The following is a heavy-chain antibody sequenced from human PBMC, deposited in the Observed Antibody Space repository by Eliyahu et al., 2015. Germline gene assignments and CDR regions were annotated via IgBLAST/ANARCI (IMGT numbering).Heavy chain of an antibody. Sequence: EVQLVESGGGLVQPGGSLXXSCTASGFTFSSHWMSWVRQAPGKGLEWVANINQPGSVVKYVDSVKGRFAISRDNAKNSLSLQMDSLRVEDTAVYHCARTDPYSHGWFDYWGQGVLVTVSS. J-gene: IGHJ4*02. V-gene: IGHV3-7*03. D-gene: IGHD1-26*01. CDR3: ARTDPYSHGWFDY. CDR2: INQPGSVV. CDR1: GFTFSSHW.